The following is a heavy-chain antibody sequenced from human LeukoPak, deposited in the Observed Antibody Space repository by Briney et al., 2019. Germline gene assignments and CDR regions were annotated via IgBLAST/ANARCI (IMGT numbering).Heavy chain of an antibody. CDR3: ARFDYIVVVPAAPFDY. J-gene: IGHJ4*02. D-gene: IGHD2-2*01. CDR1: GGSISSSSYY. V-gene: IGHV4-39*07. CDR2: IYYSGST. Sequence: SETLSLTCTVSGGSISSSSYYWGWIRQPPGKGLEWIGSIYYSGSTYYNPPLKSRVAISVDTSKNQFSLKLSSVTAADTAVYYCARFDYIVVVPAAPFDYWGQGTLVTVSS.